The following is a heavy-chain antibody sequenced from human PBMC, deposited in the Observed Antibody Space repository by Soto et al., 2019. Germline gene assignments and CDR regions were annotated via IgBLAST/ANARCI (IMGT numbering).Heavy chain of an antibody. J-gene: IGHJ4*02. Sequence: GWSLRLSCASSVFTFINYAIHWLRQAPGKGLEWVAVLSYDANNEHYADSVKGRFTISRDNSKNTLFLQMNSLRAEDTAVYYCARGPFGDAAMVTNYFDYWGQGTLVTVSS. CDR2: LSYDANNE. CDR1: VFTFINYA. V-gene: IGHV3-30-3*01. D-gene: IGHD5-18*01. CDR3: ARGPFGDAAMVTNYFDY.